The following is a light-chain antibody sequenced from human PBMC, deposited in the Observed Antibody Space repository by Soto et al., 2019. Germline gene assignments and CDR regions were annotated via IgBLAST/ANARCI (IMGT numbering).Light chain of an antibody. CDR1: QTISRN. CDR3: QQSYSIPYT. Sequence: DVQLTQSPSSLSASVGDRVTITCRASQTISRNLNWYQQKPGEAPQLLMYVVSSLQGGVPSRFSGSESGTDYTLTISSLQPDDFATYYCQQSYSIPYTFGQGTKLEIK. CDR2: VVS. J-gene: IGKJ2*01. V-gene: IGKV1-39*01.